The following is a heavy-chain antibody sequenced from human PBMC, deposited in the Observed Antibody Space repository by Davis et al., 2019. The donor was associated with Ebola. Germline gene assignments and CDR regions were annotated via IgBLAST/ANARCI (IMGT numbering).Heavy chain of an antibody. Sequence: GGSLRLSCAASGFTFSSYAMSWVRQAPGKGLEWVSVIYSGGSTYYADSVKGRFTISRDNSKNTLYLQMNSLRAEDTAVYYCARVPYGGTTVYWGQGTLVTVSS. J-gene: IGHJ4*02. CDR2: IYSGGST. CDR1: GFTFSSYA. D-gene: IGHD1-7*01. CDR3: ARVPYGGTTVY. V-gene: IGHV3-53*01.